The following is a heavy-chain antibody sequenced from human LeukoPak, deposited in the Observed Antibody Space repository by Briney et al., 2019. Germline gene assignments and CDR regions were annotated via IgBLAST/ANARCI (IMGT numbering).Heavy chain of an antibody. V-gene: IGHV3-74*01. J-gene: IGHJ1*01. CDR1: GFTFSTYW. CDR3: ARAPSEIGGYYPEYFRH. Sequence: GGSLRLSCAASGFTFSTYWMHWVRQAPGKGLVWVSRIKSDGSTNYADSVKGRFTISRDNAKNTVSLQMNSMRPEDTGVYYCARAPSEIGGYYPEYFRHWGQGTLVTVSS. D-gene: IGHD3-22*01. CDR2: IKSDGST.